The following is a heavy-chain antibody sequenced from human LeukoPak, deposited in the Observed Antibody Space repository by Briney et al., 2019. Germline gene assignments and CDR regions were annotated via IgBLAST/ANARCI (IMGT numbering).Heavy chain of an antibody. Sequence: ASVKVSCTASGYTFTGYYMHWVRQAPGQGLEWMGWINPNSGGTNYAQKFQGRVTMTRDTSISTAYMELSRLRSDDTAVYYCARDQAAAGILLGDAFDIWGQGTMVTVSS. V-gene: IGHV1-2*02. CDR2: INPNSGGT. J-gene: IGHJ3*02. CDR1: GYTFTGYY. D-gene: IGHD6-13*01. CDR3: ARDQAAAGILLGDAFDI.